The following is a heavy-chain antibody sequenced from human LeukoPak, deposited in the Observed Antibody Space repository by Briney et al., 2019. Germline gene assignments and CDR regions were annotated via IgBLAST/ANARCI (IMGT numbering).Heavy chain of an antibody. V-gene: IGHV1-46*01. CDR2: INPSGGST. D-gene: IGHD3-22*01. Sequence: ASVKVSCKASGYTFTSYHMHWGRQAPGQGLEWMGIINPSGGSTSYAQKFQGRVTMTRDTSTSTVYMELSSLRYEDTAVYYCAGSSGYYYAGFDYWGQGTLVTVSS. CDR1: GYTFTSYH. J-gene: IGHJ4*02. CDR3: AGSSGYYYAGFDY.